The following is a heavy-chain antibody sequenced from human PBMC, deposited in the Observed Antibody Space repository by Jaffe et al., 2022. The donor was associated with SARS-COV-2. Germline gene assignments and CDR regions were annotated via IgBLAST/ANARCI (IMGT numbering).Heavy chain of an antibody. J-gene: IGHJ4*02. V-gene: IGHV4-39*01. CDR3: AAEWRGYNPPYGGDH. Sequence: HLQLQESGPGLVEPSETLSLTCTVSGGSITNRDYYWGWIRQPPGKGLEWIATVYYNGATQYNPSLKSRASLSVDTSKNQFSLRLSSVTATDTAVYYCAAEWRGYNPPYGGDHWGQGTLVTVSS. CDR1: GGSITNRDYY. D-gene: IGHD5-18*01. CDR2: VYYNGAT.